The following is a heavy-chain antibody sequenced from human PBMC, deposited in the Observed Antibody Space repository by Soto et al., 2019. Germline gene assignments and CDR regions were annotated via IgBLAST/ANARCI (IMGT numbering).Heavy chain of an antibody. V-gene: IGHV3-23*01. Sequence: EVQLLESGGGLVQPGGSLRLSCAASGFTFSSYAMSWVRQAPGKGLEWVSAISGSGGSTYYADSVKGRFTISRDNSKNTLYLQMNSLRAEDTTVYYCAKDVFLEHWNDGADYWGQGTLVTVSS. CDR3: AKDVFLEHWNDGADY. J-gene: IGHJ4*02. CDR1: GFTFSSYA. D-gene: IGHD1-1*01. CDR2: ISGSGGST.